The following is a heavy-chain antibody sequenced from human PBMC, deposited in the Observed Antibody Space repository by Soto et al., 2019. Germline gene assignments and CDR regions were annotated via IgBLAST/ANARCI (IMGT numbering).Heavy chain of an antibody. CDR2: IIPIFGTA. J-gene: IGHJ6*02. CDR1: GGTFSSYA. D-gene: IGHD2-2*01. Sequence: QVQLVQSGAEVKKPGSSVKVSCKASGGTFSSYAISWVRQAPGQGLEWMGGIIPIFGTANYAQKFQGRVTRPPDESTSTACLELSSLGSQDTAVYYCAGHVPAAGYYYGMDVWGQGTTVTVSS. CDR3: AGHVPAAGYYYGMDV. V-gene: IGHV1-69*05.